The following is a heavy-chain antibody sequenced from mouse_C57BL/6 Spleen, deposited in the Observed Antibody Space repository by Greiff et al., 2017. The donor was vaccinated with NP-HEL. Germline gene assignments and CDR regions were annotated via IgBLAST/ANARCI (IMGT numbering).Heavy chain of an antibody. CDR2: ISDGGSYT. CDR1: GFTFSSYA. CDR3: AREEGGSSYAMDY. D-gene: IGHD1-1*01. V-gene: IGHV5-4*01. J-gene: IGHJ4*01. Sequence: EVNVVESGGGLVKPGGSLKLSCAASGFTFSSYAMSWVRQTPEKRLEWVATISDGGSYTYYPDNVKGRFTISRDNAKNNLYLQMSHLKSEDTAMYYCAREEGGSSYAMDYWGQGTSVTVSS.